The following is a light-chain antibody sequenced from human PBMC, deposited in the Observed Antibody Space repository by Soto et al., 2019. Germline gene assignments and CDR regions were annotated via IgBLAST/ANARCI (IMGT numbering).Light chain of an antibody. J-gene: IGKJ5*01. V-gene: IGKV3D-20*02. CDR1: QSVSSSY. CDR3: QQRSNWPIT. CDR2: GAS. Sequence: EIVLTHSPGTLSLSPGERATLSCRASQSVSSSYLAWYQQKPGQAPRLLIYGASSRATGIPDRFSGSGSGTDFTLTIGRREPEDFAVYDCQQRSNWPITFGRGTRLEIK.